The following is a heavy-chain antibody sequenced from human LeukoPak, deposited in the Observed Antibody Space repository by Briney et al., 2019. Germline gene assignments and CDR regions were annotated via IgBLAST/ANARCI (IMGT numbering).Heavy chain of an antibody. D-gene: IGHD1-26*01. Sequence: GGSLRLSCAASGFTFSSYWMHWVRQAPGKGLVWVSRINTDGSSTSYADSVKGRFTISRDNAKNTLYLQMNSLRAEDTAVYYCAREHSGRRGAFDIWGQGTMVTVSS. J-gene: IGHJ3*02. V-gene: IGHV3-74*01. CDR2: INTDGSST. CDR3: AREHSGRRGAFDI. CDR1: GFTFSSYW.